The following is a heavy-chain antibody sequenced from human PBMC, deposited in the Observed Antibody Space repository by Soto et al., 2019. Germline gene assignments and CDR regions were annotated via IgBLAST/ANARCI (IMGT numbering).Heavy chain of an antibody. D-gene: IGHD6-13*01. Sequence: QVQLVESGGGVVQPGRSLRLSCAASGFTFSSYGMHWVRQAPGKGLEWVAVISYDGSNKYYADSVKGRFTISRDNSKNPLYLKMNTRRAEDTAVYYCAKGEGFGIAAHFDYWGRGTLVTVPS. J-gene: IGHJ4*02. CDR1: GFTFSSYG. CDR2: ISYDGSNK. V-gene: IGHV3-30*18. CDR3: AKGEGFGIAAHFDY.